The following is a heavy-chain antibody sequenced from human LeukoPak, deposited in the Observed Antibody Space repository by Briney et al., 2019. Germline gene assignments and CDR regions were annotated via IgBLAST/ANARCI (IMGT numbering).Heavy chain of an antibody. CDR3: AREPPAIYSRPFYGMDV. CDR2: IIASGQRT. V-gene: IGHV3-23*01. J-gene: IGHJ6*02. D-gene: IGHD6-13*01. CDR1: GLTFGNYA. Sequence: GGSLRLSCAASGLTFGNYAMMWVRQAPGKGLEWVSSIIASGQRTFYADSVQGRFTVSRDNSRNTLYLQMNSLRAEDTAVYYCAREPPAIYSRPFYGMDVWGQGTTVTVSS.